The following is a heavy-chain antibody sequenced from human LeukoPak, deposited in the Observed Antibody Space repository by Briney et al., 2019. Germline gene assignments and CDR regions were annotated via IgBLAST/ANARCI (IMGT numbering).Heavy chain of an antibody. CDR3: ARYSSSSGWGHFDY. Sequence: GGSLRLSCAASGFTFSSYGMHWVRQAPGKGLEWVAVISYDGSNKYYADSVKGRFTISRDNSKNTLYLQMNSLRAEDTAVYYCARYSSSSGWGHFDYWGQGTLVTVSS. CDR2: ISYDGSNK. V-gene: IGHV3-30*03. D-gene: IGHD6-19*01. J-gene: IGHJ4*02. CDR1: GFTFSSYG.